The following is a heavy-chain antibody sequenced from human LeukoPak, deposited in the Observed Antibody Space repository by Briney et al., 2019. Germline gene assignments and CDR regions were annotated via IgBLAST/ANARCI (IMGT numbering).Heavy chain of an antibody. V-gene: IGHV3-21*01. Sequence: GGSLRLSCAAPGFTFSSYSMNWVRQAPGEGLEWVSSISSSSSYIYYADSVKGRFTISRDNAKNSLYLQMNSLRAEDTAVYYCARVRSVVVDYWGQGTLVTVSS. CDR3: ARVRSVVVDY. J-gene: IGHJ4*02. CDR1: GFTFSSYS. CDR2: ISSSSSYI. D-gene: IGHD3-22*01.